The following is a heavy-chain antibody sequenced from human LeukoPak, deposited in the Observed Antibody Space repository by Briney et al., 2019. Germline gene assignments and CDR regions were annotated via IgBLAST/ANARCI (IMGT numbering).Heavy chain of an antibody. CDR2: IYTSGNT. J-gene: IGHJ4*02. V-gene: IGHV4-61*02. CDR1: GGSISSGGYY. Sequence: PSETLSLTCTVSGGSISSGGYYWSWIRQPAGKGLEWIGRIYTSGNTNYNPSLKSRATISVDTSKNQFSLELSSVTAADTAVYYCAKDRPPGYFDWLPGTFDYWGQGTLVTVSS. D-gene: IGHD3-9*01. CDR3: AKDRPPGYFDWLPGTFDY.